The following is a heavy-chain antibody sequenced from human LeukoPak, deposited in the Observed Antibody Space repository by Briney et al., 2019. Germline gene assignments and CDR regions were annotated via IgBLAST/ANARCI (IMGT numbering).Heavy chain of an antibody. J-gene: IGHJ4*02. Sequence: ASVKVSCKAAGYTFTGYYMHWVRQAPGQGLEWMGWINPKSGGTNYAQKFQGRVTMTRDTSISTAYMELSRLRSDDTAVYYCARGRYCSSTSCYTTPEYYFDYWGQGTLVTVSS. CDR2: INPKSGGT. D-gene: IGHD2-2*02. CDR1: GYTFTGYY. CDR3: ARGRYCSSTSCYTTPEYYFDY. V-gene: IGHV1-2*02.